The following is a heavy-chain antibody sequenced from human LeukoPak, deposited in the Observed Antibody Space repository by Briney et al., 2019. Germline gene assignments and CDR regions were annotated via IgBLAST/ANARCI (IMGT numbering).Heavy chain of an antibody. CDR1: GFTFTNYA. CDR3: ARRYFDY. J-gene: IGHJ4*02. V-gene: IGHV3-23*01. CDR2: ISGSAENT. Sequence: PGGSLRLSCATSGFTFTNYAMTWVRQAPGKGLEWVSTISGSAENTYYADSVKGRFTISRDNAKNSLYLQMNSLRAEDTAVYYCARRYFDYWGQGTLVTVSS.